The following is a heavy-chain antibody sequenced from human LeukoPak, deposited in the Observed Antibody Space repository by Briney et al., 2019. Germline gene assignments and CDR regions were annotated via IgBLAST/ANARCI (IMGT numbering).Heavy chain of an antibody. D-gene: IGHD2-2*01. J-gene: IGHJ4*02. CDR3: AKDGGYCSSTSCVGFDY. V-gene: IGHV3-30*18. Sequence: GGSLRLSCAASGFTFSSYGMHWVSQARGKGLEWVAVISYDGSNKYYADSVKGRFTISRDNSKNTLYLQMNSLRAEDTAVYYCAKDGGYCSSTSCVGFDYWGQGTLVTVSS. CDR1: GFTFSSYG. CDR2: ISYDGSNK.